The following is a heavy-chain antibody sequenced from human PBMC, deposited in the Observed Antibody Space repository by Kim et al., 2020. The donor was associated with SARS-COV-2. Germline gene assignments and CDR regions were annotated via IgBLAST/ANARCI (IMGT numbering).Heavy chain of an antibody. CDR1: GGSISSYY. Sequence: SETLSLTCTVSGGSISSYYWSWIRQPPGKGLEWIGYIYYSGSTNYNPSLKSRVTISVDTSKNQFSLKLSSVTAADTAVYYCARDVGVSSGYLPNPNWFDPWGQGTLVTVSS. J-gene: IGHJ5*02. V-gene: IGHV4-59*13. CDR3: ARDVGVSSGYLPNPNWFDP. D-gene: IGHD3-22*01. CDR2: IYYSGST.